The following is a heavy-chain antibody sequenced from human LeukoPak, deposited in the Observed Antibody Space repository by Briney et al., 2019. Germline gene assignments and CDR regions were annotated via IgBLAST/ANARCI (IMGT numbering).Heavy chain of an antibody. CDR3: ARAPLGYCSGGSCYGGFNWFDP. CDR2: INSDGSST. Sequence: PGGSLRLSCAASGFTFSSYWMHWVRQAPGKGLVWVSRINSDGSSTSYADSVKGRLTISRDNAKNTLYLQMNSLRAEDTAVYYCARAPLGYCSGGSCYGGFNWFDPWGQGTLVTVSS. CDR1: GFTFSSYW. J-gene: IGHJ5*02. D-gene: IGHD2-15*01. V-gene: IGHV3-74*01.